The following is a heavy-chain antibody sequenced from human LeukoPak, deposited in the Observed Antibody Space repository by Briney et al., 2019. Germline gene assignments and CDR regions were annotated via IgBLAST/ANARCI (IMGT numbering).Heavy chain of an antibody. CDR2: INHSGST. V-gene: IGHV4-34*01. D-gene: IGHD2-15*01. CDR3: ARRNRYCSGGSCYVSDY. J-gene: IGHJ4*02. CDR1: GGSFSGYY. Sequence: PSETLSLTCAVYGGSFSGYYWSWIRQPPGKGREWIGEINHSGSTNYNPSLKSRVTISVDTSKNQFSLKLSSVTAADTAVYYCARRNRYCSGGSCYVSDYWGQGTLVTVSS.